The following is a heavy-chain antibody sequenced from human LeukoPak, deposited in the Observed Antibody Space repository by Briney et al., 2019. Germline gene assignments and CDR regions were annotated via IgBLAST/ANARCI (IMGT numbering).Heavy chain of an antibody. D-gene: IGHD3-10*01. CDR1: GGSISSYY. V-gene: IGHV4-59*01. CDR2: LFYSGST. Sequence: SETLSLTCTVSGGSISSYYWSWIRQPPGKGLEWIAYLFYSGSTDYNPSLESRVTISVDTSKNQFSLKLRSVTAADTAVYYCATVAVIRGVTYFDYWGQGTLVTVSA. CDR3: ATVAVIRGVTYFDY. J-gene: IGHJ4*02.